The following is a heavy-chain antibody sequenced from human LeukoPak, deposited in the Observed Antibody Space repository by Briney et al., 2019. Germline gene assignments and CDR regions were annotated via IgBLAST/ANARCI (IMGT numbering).Heavy chain of an antibody. CDR3: ARGQNYYGSGSSDY. D-gene: IGHD3-10*01. CDR2: MNPNSGNT. CDR1: GYTFTSYD. V-gene: IGHV1-8*01. Sequence: ASVKVSCKASGYTFTSYDINWVRQATGQGLEWMGWMNPNSGNTGYAQKFQGRVTMTRNTSISTAYMELSSLRSEDTAVYYCARGQNYYGSGSSDYWGQGPLVTVSS. J-gene: IGHJ4*02.